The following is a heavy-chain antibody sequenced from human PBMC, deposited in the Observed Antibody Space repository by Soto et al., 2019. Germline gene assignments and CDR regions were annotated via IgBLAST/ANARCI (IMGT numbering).Heavy chain of an antibody. V-gene: IGHV3-30*18. J-gene: IGHJ6*02. CDR1: GFTFSSYG. Sequence: ESGGGVVQPGRSLRLSCAASGFTFSSYGMHWVRQAPGKGLEWVAVISYDGSNKYYADSVKGRFTISRDNSKNTLYLQMNSLRAEDTAVYYCAKAVGSSGFYYYYYGMDVWGQGTTVTVSS. CDR3: AKAVGSSGFYYYYYGMDV. CDR2: ISYDGSNK. D-gene: IGHD3-22*01.